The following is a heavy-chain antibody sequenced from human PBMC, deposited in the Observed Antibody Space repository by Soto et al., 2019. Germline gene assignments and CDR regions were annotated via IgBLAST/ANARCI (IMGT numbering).Heavy chain of an antibody. V-gene: IGHV4-39*01. J-gene: IGHJ4*02. CDR3: ARRPTLITFGGVIDYYFDF. CDR1: GGSISSSNYY. D-gene: IGHD3-16*02. CDR2: IYNSGST. Sequence: PSETLSLTCTVSGGSISSSNYYWGWIRQPPGKGLEWIGNIYNSGSTSYNPSLRSRVTISIDTSKNQFSLKLTSVSAADTAVYYCARRPTLITFGGVIDYYFDFWGQGSLVTVSS.